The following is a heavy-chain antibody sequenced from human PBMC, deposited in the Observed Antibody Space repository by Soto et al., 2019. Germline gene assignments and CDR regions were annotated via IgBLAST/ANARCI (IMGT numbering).Heavy chain of an antibody. CDR2: IKGDGSEK. CDR1: GSAIGSYW. Sequence: PGGPLILARLATGSAIGSYWMSWVRQAPGKGPEWVANIKGDGSEKAYADSVKGRFTISRDNANNLLLLEMDSLRVEDTALYYCARFLRAVAGSNWGQGT. CDR3: ARFLRAVAGSN. D-gene: IGHD6-19*01. V-gene: IGHV3-7*04. J-gene: IGHJ6*01.